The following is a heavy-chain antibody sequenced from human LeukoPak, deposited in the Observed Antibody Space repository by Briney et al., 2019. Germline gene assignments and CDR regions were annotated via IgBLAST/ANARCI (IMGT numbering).Heavy chain of an antibody. J-gene: IGHJ4*02. V-gene: IGHV1-18*01. D-gene: IGHD6-19*01. CDR2: ISAYIGNT. Sequence: ASVKVSCTASGYNLTNYGINWVRQAPGQGLEWMGWISAYIGNTIHAQKFQGRVTMTTDISTSTAYMELRSLGSDDTAVYYCARELKTAVSVYYFDYWGQGTLVTVSS. CDR1: GYNLTNYG. CDR3: ARELKTAVSVYYFDY.